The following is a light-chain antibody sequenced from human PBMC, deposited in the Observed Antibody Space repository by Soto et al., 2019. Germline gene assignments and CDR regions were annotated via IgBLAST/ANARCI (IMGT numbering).Light chain of an antibody. CDR3: QKFNAVPT. Sequence: DIQMTQSPSSLSASVGERVTITCRASQAISNYLAWYQQKPGKVPTLLIYAASTLQSGVPSRFSGSGSGTDFTLTISSLQPEDVATYYCQKFNAVPTFGGGTKVEI. V-gene: IGKV1-27*01. CDR1: QAISNY. CDR2: AAS. J-gene: IGKJ4*01.